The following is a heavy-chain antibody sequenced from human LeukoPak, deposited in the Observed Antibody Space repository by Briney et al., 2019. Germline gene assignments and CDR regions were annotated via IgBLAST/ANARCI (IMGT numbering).Heavy chain of an antibody. V-gene: IGHV3-23*01. CDR2: ISGSGGST. D-gene: IGHD3-22*01. J-gene: IGHJ4*02. CDR3: AKASPKFHYYDGRVFDY. Sequence: GGSLRLSCAASGFTFSSYAMSWVRQAPGKGLEWVSAISGSGGSTYYADSVKGRFTISRDNSKNTLYLQMNSLRAEDTAVYYCAKASPKFHYYDGRVFDYWGQGTLVTVSS. CDR1: GFTFSSYA.